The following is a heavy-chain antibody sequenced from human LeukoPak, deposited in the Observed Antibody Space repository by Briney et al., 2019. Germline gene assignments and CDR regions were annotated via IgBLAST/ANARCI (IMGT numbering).Heavy chain of an antibody. CDR3: ARLQPAPVVRGSFFDY. Sequence: PSETLSLTCTVSGGSISSGSYYWGWIRQPPGKGLEWIGSIYYSGSTYYNPSLKSRVTISVDTSKNQFSLKLSSVTAADTAVYYCARLQPAPVVRGSFFDYWGQGTLVTVSS. D-gene: IGHD3-10*01. J-gene: IGHJ4*02. CDR2: IYYSGST. CDR1: GGSISSGSYY. V-gene: IGHV4-39*01.